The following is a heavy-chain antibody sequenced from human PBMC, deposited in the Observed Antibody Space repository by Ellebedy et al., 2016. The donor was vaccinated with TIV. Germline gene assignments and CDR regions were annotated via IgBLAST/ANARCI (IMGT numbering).Heavy chain of an antibody. J-gene: IGHJ4*02. V-gene: IGHV2-5*01. CDR3: ARIAGGAVAGRGCDY. CDR2: IYWNDDK. Sequence: SGPTLVNPTQTLTLTCTFSGFSLSTTGVGVGWIRQPPVKALEWLALIYWNDDKRYSPSLKSRLTIPKDTSKNQVVLTMTNMEPVDTATYYCARIAGGAVAGRGCDYWGQGTLVTVSS. D-gene: IGHD6-19*01. CDR1: GFSLSTTGVG.